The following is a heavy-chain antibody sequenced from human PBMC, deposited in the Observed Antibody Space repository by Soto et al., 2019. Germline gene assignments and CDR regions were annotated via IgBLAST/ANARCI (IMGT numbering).Heavy chain of an antibody. J-gene: IGHJ6*02. Sequence: QVQLQESGPGLVKPSETLSLTCTVSGGSISSYYWSWIRQPPGKGLEWIGYIYYTGSTNYNPSLRCPVTISVATSKNQFSLKLSSVTAADTAVYYCARAGLDGRYYYGMDVWGQGTTVTVSS. CDR1: GGSISSYY. CDR3: ARAGLDGRYYYGMDV. D-gene: IGHD6-19*01. CDR2: IYYTGST. V-gene: IGHV4-59*01.